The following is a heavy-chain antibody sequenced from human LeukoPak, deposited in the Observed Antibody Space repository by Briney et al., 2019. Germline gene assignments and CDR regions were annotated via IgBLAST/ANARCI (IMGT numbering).Heavy chain of an antibody. D-gene: IGHD3-10*01. CDR2: IYPGDSNT. CDR3: ARPKVRGVPYYFDY. Sequence: GESLKISCKGSGYSFTSCWIGWVRQMPGKGLEWMGIIYPGDSNTGYSPSFQGQVTISADKSISTAYLQWSSLKASDTAMYYCARPKVRGVPYYFDYWGQGTLVTVSS. CDR1: GYSFTSCW. J-gene: IGHJ4*02. V-gene: IGHV5-51*01.